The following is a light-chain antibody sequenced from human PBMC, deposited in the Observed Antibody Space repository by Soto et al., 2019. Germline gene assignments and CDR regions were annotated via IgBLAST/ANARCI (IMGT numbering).Light chain of an antibody. CDR3: QQYGSLSWT. CDR2: GAS. Sequence: EIVLTQSPGTLSLSPGERATFSCTASQSVSSNYLAWYQQKPGEAHRLLIDGASTRATGVPDRFSGSGSGTDFTLTISRLEPEDFAVYHCQQYGSLSWTFGQGTKVDIK. J-gene: IGKJ1*01. CDR1: QSVSSNY. V-gene: IGKV3-20*01.